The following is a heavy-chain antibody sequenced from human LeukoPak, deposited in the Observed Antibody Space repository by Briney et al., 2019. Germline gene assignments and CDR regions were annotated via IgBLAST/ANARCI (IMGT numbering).Heavy chain of an antibody. CDR3: ARDPTPGTVIYYFDY. CDR1: GYTFTGYF. J-gene: IGHJ4*02. D-gene: IGHD2-21*01. CDR2: INPNSGGT. Sequence: ASVKVSCKASGYTFTGYFMHWVRQAPGQGLERMGWINPNSGGTKYAQKFQGRVTMTRDTSISTAYMELSSLRSDDTAVYYCARDPTPGTVIYYFDYWGQGTVVTVSS. V-gene: IGHV1-2*02.